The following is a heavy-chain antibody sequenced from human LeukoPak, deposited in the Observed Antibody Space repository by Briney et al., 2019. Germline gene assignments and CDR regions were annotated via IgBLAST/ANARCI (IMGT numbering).Heavy chain of an antibody. CDR2: IYTSGST. CDR1: GGSISSYY. D-gene: IGHD3-10*01. V-gene: IGHV4-4*07. Sequence: SETLSLTCTVSGGSISSYYWSWIRQPAGKGLEWIGRIYTSGSTNYNPSLKSRVTMSVDTSKNQFSLKLSSVTAADTAVYYCARDYVVRGVRYNWFDPWGQGTLVTVSS. J-gene: IGHJ5*02. CDR3: ARDYVVRGVRYNWFDP.